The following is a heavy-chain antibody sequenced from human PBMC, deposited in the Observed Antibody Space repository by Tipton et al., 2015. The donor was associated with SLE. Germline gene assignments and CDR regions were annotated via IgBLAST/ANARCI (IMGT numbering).Heavy chain of an antibody. J-gene: IGHJ3*02. Sequence: TLSLTCTVSGGYISSHYWSWIRQPPGKGLEWIGYIYYSGSTNYNPSLKSRVTISVDTSKNQFSLKLSSVTAADTAVYYCATGDGNDAFDIWGQGTMVTVSS. V-gene: IGHV4-59*11. CDR2: IYYSGST. CDR3: ATGDGNDAFDI. D-gene: IGHD3-10*01. CDR1: GGYISSHY.